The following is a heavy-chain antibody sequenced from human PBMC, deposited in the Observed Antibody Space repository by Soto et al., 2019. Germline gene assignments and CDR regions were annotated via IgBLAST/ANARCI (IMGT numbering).Heavy chain of an antibody. D-gene: IGHD6-13*01. CDR2: IWYDGSNK. J-gene: IGHJ4*02. CDR3: ARDRYLAAAGTLLYYFDY. CDR1: GFTFSSYG. V-gene: IGHV3-33*01. Sequence: GGSLRLSCAASGFTFSSYGMHWVRQAPGQGLEWVAVIWYDGSNKYYEDSVKGRFTISRENSKNTLYLQMTSLRAEDTAVYYCARDRYLAAAGTLLYYFDYWGQGTLVTVSS.